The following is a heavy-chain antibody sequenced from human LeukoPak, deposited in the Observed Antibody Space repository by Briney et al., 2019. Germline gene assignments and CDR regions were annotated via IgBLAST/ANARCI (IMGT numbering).Heavy chain of an antibody. CDR1: GGSISSSNW. CDR2: IYHSGST. J-gene: IGHJ4*02. CDR3: ARVSHTQTHYFDY. Sequence: SSETLSLTCAVSGGSISSSNWWSWVRQPPGKGLEWIGEIYHSGSTNYNPSLKSRVTISVDTSKNQFSLKLSSVTAADTAVYYCARVSHTQTHYFDYWGQGTLVTVSS. D-gene: IGHD2/OR15-2a*01. V-gene: IGHV4-4*02.